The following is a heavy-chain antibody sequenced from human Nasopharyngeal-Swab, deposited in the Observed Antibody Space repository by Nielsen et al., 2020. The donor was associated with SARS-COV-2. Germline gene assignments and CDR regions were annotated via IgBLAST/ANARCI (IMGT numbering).Heavy chain of an antibody. D-gene: IGHD6-6*01. CDR1: GFTFSDYE. Sequence: GGSLRLSCAASGFTFSDYEMNWVRQAPGKGLEWVSCIARDGSTIYYADSVKGRFTISRDSAKNSLYLQMNSLRAEDTAVYYCATEPPTTIGARPDYWGQGTLVTVSS. CDR3: ATEPPTTIGARPDY. J-gene: IGHJ4*02. V-gene: IGHV3-48*03. CDR2: IARDGSTI.